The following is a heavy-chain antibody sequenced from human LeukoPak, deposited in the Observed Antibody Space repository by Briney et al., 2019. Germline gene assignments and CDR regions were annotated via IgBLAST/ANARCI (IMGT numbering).Heavy chain of an antibody. CDR2: ISGSGGST. J-gene: IGHJ4*02. D-gene: IGHD3-10*01. V-gene: IGHV3-23*01. CDR3: AKDLISPRSVGSSEKVDY. CDR1: GFTFSSXX. Sequence: SGFTFSSXXXXXVRQXPGKXXXXXSXISGSGGSTYYADSVKGRFTISRDNSKNTLYLQMNSLRAEDTAVYYCAKDLISPRSVGSSEKVDYWGQGTLVTVSS.